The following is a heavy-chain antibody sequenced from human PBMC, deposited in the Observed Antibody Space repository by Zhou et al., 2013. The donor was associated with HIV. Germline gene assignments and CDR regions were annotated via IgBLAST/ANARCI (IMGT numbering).Heavy chain of an antibody. D-gene: IGHD2-15*01. CDR2: ISGYNGNT. J-gene: IGHJ4*02. CDR1: GYSFISYG. CDR3: ARVFRRGGTSPFDY. V-gene: IGHV1-18*01. Sequence: QVQLVQSGAEVKKPGASMKVSCKASGYSFISYGISWVRQAPGQGLEWMGWISGYNGNTNYAQKFQGRVTMTTDTSTSTAYMELRSLRSDDTAVYYCARVFRRGGTSPFDYVGPGNPGPPSPQ.